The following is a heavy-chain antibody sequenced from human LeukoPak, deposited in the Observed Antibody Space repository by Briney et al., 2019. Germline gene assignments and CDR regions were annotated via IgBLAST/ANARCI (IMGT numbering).Heavy chain of an antibody. CDR2: IYYSGST. V-gene: IGHV4-39*02. CDR1: GGSISSSSYY. CDR3: AREGYCSGGSCYSSDDY. D-gene: IGHD2-15*01. Sequence: SETLSLTCTVSGGSISSSSYYRGWIRQPPGKGLEWIGSIYYSGSTYYNPSLKSRVTISVDTSKNQFSLKLSSVTAADTAVYYCAREGYCSGGSCYSSDDYWGQGTLVTVSS. J-gene: IGHJ4*02.